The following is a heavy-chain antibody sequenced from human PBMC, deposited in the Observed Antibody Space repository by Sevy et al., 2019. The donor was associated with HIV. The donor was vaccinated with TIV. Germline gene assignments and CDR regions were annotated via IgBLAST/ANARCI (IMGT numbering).Heavy chain of an antibody. CDR3: AKRYYYASGGYSPLDY. CDR2: ISYDGSNK. CDR1: GFTFSSYG. D-gene: IGHD3-10*01. J-gene: IGHJ4*02. V-gene: IGHV3-30*18. Sequence: PGGSLRLSCAASGFTFSSYGMHWVRQAPGKGLEWVAVISYDGSNKYYADSVKGRFTISRDNSKNTLYLQMNSLRAEDTAVYYCAKRYYYASGGYSPLDYWGQGTLVTVSS.